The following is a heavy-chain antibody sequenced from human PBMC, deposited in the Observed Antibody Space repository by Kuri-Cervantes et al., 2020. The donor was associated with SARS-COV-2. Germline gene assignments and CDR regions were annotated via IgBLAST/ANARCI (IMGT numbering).Heavy chain of an antibody. CDR2: INHSGST. J-gene: IGHJ4*02. D-gene: IGHD2-15*01. Sequence: SETLSLTCAVYGGSFSGYYWSWIRQPPGKGLGWIGEINHSGSTNYNPSLKSRVTISVDTSKNQFSLKLSSVTAADTAVYYCAGRYCSGGSCYGGPYYLDYWGQGTLVTVSS. V-gene: IGHV4-34*01. CDR1: GGSFSGYY. CDR3: AGRYCSGGSCYGGPYYLDY.